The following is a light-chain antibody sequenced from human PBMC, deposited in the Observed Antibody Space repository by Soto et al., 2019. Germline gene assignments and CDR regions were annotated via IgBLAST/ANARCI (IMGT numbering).Light chain of an antibody. CDR1: SSDIGHYDY. J-gene: IGLJ6*01. Sequence: QAGLTRPASVSGSPGQSITISCTGTSSDIGHYDYVSWYQQHPGKAPKLMIYHVTYRPSGVSNRYSGSKSGNSASLTISGLQDDDEADYYCCSLNTSHTYVFGSGTQVTV. CDR2: HVT. CDR3: CSLNTSHTYV. V-gene: IGLV2-14*03.